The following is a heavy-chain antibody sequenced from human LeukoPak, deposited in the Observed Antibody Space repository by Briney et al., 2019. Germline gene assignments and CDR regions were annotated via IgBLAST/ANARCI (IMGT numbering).Heavy chain of an antibody. Sequence: GGSLRLSCAASGFTFSSYEMNWVRQAPGKGLEWVSYISSSGSTIYYADSVKGRFTISRDNAKNSLYLQMNSLRAEDTAVYYCARRRYGSGRLDFDYWGQGTLVTVPS. CDR1: GFTFSSYE. CDR3: ARRRYGSGRLDFDY. V-gene: IGHV3-48*03. CDR2: ISSSGSTI. D-gene: IGHD3-10*01. J-gene: IGHJ4*02.